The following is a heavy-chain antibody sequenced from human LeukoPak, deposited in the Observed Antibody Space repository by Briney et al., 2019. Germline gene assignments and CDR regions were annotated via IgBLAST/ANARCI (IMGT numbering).Heavy chain of an antibody. CDR3: ARQQQLVPWCLEH. Sequence: PSETLSLTCAVYGGSFSGYYWSWIRQPPGKGLEWIGEINHSGSTNYNPSLKTRVTISVYTSKNQFSLKLSSVTAADTAVYYCARQQQLVPWCLEHWGQGTLVTVSS. CDR2: INHSGST. V-gene: IGHV4-34*01. J-gene: IGHJ5*02. D-gene: IGHD6-13*01. CDR1: GGSFSGYY.